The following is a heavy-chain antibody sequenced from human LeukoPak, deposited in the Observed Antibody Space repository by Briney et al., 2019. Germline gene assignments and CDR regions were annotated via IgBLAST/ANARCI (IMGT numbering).Heavy chain of an antibody. D-gene: IGHD6-19*01. CDR2: ISSSGSTI. CDR1: GFTFSSYE. J-gene: IGHJ4*02. V-gene: IGHV3-48*03. Sequence: GGSLRLSCAASGFTFSSYEMNWVRQAPGKGLEWVSYISSSGSTIYYADSVKGRFTISRDNAKNSLYLQMNSLRAEDTAVYYCAKYEQWLAQGTVDYWGQGTLVTVPS. CDR3: AKYEQWLAQGTVDY.